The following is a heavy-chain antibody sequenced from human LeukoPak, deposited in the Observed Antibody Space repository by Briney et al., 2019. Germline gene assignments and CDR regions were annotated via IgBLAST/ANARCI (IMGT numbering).Heavy chain of an antibody. Sequence: GGSLRLSCAASGFTFSSYSMNWVRQAPGKGLEWVSSISSSSSYIYYADSVKGRFTISRDNAKNSLYLQMNSLRAEDTAVYYCARSSDYGDYDYFDYWGQGTLVTVSS. CDR3: ARSSDYGDYDYFDY. J-gene: IGHJ4*02. CDR1: GFTFSSYS. V-gene: IGHV3-21*01. CDR2: ISSSSSYI. D-gene: IGHD4-17*01.